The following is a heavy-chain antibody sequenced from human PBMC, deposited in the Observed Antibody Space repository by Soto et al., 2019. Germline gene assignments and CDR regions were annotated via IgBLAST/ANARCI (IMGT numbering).Heavy chain of an antibody. D-gene: IGHD3-9*01. CDR3: AKDASIYDGMDV. Sequence: GGSLRLSCAASGFTFSSYGMHWVRQAPGKGLEWVAVISYDGSNKYYADSVKGRFTISRDNSKNTLYLQMNSLRAEDTAVYYCAKDASIYDGMDVWGQGTTVTVS. CDR1: GFTFSSYG. CDR2: ISYDGSNK. V-gene: IGHV3-30*18. J-gene: IGHJ6*02.